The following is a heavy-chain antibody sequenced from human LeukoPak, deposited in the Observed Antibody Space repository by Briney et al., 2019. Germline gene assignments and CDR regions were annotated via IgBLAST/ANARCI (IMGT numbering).Heavy chain of an antibody. CDR3: ARHDCSSTSCRIDY. CDR2: IIPIFGTA. Sequence: SVKVSCKASGGTFSSYAISWVRQAPGQGLGWMGGIIPIFGTANYAQKVQGRVTITADKSTSTAYMELSSLRSEDTAVYYCARHDCSSTSCRIDYWGQGTLVTVSS. D-gene: IGHD2-2*01. J-gene: IGHJ4*02. CDR1: GGTFSSYA. V-gene: IGHV1-69*06.